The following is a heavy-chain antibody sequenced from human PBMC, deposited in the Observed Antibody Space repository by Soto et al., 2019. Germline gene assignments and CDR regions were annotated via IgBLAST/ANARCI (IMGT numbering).Heavy chain of an antibody. D-gene: IGHD2-21*01. CDR2: IYYDGSNK. CDR1: GFPFNNYA. Sequence: GGSLRLSCAASGFPFNNYAMHWVRQAPGKGLEWVAVIYYDGSNKYYLDFVKGRFTISRDNSKNTLDLQMNNVGVEDTAVYYCAREYCGVDCYLDYWGPGTVVTVSS. J-gene: IGHJ4*02. CDR3: AREYCGVDCYLDY. V-gene: IGHV3-33*01.